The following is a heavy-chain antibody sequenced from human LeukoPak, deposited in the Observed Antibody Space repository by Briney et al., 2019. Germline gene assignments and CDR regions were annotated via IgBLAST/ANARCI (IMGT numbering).Heavy chain of an antibody. V-gene: IGHV1-58*02. CDR3: AAVNLEATGLDY. Sequence: GASVKVSCKASGSTFTSSAMQWVRQARGQRLEWIGWIVVGSGNTNYAQKFQERVTITRDMSTSTAYMELSSLRSEDTAVYYCAAVNLEATGLDYWGQGTLVTVSS. D-gene: IGHD1-26*01. CDR2: IVVGSGNT. CDR1: GSTFTSSA. J-gene: IGHJ4*02.